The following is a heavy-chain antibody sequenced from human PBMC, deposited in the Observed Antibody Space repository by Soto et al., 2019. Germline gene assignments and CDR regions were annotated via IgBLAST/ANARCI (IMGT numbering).Heavy chain of an antibody. CDR2: INHSGST. Sequence: PSETLSLTCAVYGGSFSGYYWSWIRQPPGKGLEWIGEINHSGSTNYNPSLKSRVTISVDTSKNQFSLKLSSVTAADTAEYYCARGRGFVVVVAATPGGSYFDYWGQGTRVTVSS. CDR3: ARGRGFVVVVAATPGGSYFDY. V-gene: IGHV4-34*01. D-gene: IGHD2-15*01. J-gene: IGHJ4*02. CDR1: GGSFSGYY.